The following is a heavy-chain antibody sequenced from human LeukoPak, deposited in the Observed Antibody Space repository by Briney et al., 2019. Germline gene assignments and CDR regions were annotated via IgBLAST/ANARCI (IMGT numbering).Heavy chain of an antibody. CDR2: TYYRSKWYH. J-gene: IGHJ4*02. Sequence: PSQTLSLTCAISGDSVSSVTLYWNWIRQSPSRGLEWLGRTYYRSKWYHEYADSVRSRINIYPDTSKNHFSLQLISVTPEDTALYYCARDQWALNSWGQGTLVTVSS. CDR1: GDSVSSVTLY. CDR3: ARDQWALNS. D-gene: IGHD1-26*01. V-gene: IGHV6-1*01.